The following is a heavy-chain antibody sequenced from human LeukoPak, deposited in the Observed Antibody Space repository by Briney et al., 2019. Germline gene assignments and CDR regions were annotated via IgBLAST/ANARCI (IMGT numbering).Heavy chain of an antibody. D-gene: IGHD2-8*02. CDR3: ARHYCTGDNCYYFDY. Sequence: SETLSLTCTVSAGSINYYYWSWIRQPPGKGLEWIGFVYYNGNTNYNPSLKSRVSLSVDTSKNQFSLRLISVTAADTAVYYCARHYCTGDNCYYFDYWGQGTLVTVSS. CDR1: AGSINYYY. CDR2: VYYNGNT. J-gene: IGHJ4*02. V-gene: IGHV4-59*01.